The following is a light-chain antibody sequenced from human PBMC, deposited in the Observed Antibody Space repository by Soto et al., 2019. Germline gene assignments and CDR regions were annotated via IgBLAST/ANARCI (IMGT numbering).Light chain of an antibody. CDR2: EAS. J-gene: IGKJ1*01. CDR3: QQFNSKVWT. CDR1: QSVSRW. Sequence: DIQMTQSPSTLSASVGDTVTITCRASQSVSRWLNWYQQKSGKAPRLLIYEASNLEIGVPSRFSGSGSGKEFILAINNLQPADSATYYCQQFNSKVWTFGQGTKVEI. V-gene: IGKV1-5*01.